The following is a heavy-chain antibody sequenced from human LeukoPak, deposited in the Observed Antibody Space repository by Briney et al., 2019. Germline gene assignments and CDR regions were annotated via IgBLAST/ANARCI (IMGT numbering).Heavy chain of an antibody. CDR1: GGSFSGYY. J-gene: IGHJ5*02. V-gene: IGHV4-34*01. CDR3: ARTNIVVVPAATNWFDP. CDR2: INHSGST. Sequence: TSETLSLTCAVYGGSFSGYYWSWIRQPPGKGLEWIGEINHSGSTNYNPSLKSRVTISVDTSKNQFSLKLSSVTAADTAVYYCARTNIVVVPAATNWFDPWGQGTLVTVSS. D-gene: IGHD2-2*01.